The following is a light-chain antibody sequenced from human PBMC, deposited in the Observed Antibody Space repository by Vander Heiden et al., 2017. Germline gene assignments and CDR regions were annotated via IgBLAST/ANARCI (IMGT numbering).Light chain of an antibody. CDR2: GKN. CDR1: SLRSYY. CDR3: NSRDSSGNHLV. Sequence: SSELTQHPAVSVALGQTVRITCQGDSLRSYYASWYQQKPGQAPVLVIYGKNNRPSGIPDRFSGSSSGNTASLTITGAQAEDEADYYCNSRDSSGNHLVFGGGTKLTVL. V-gene: IGLV3-19*01. J-gene: IGLJ3*02.